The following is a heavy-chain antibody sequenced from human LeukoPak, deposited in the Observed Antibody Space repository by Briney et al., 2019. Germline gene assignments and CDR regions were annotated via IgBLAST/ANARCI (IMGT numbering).Heavy chain of an antibody. V-gene: IGHV3-48*01. D-gene: IGHD4-17*01. Sequence: GGSLRLSCAASGFTFSSYNMNWVRQAPGKGLEWISHISRSSNTIYYADSVKDRLTTSRDNAKNSLYLQLNSLRAEDTAVYFCARRNNDYGDFDYWGQGTLVTVSS. CDR2: ISRSSNTI. CDR1: GFTFSSYN. J-gene: IGHJ4*02. CDR3: ARRNNDYGDFDY.